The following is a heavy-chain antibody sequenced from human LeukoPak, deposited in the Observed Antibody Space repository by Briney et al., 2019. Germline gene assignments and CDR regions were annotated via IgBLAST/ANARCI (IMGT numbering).Heavy chain of an antibody. CDR1: GFTFSSYG. Sequence: PGGSLRLSCAASGFTFSSYGMHWVRQAPGKGLEWVAVIWYDGSNKYYADSVKGRFTISRDNSKNTLYLQMNSLRAEDTAVYYCAREAQQFWPVGAMDVWGQGTAVSVSS. V-gene: IGHV3-33*01. CDR3: AREAQQFWPVGAMDV. D-gene: IGHD3-3*01. J-gene: IGHJ6*02. CDR2: IWYDGSNK.